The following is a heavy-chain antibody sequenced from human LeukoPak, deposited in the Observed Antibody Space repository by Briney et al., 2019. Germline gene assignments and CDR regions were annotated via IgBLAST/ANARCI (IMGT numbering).Heavy chain of an antibody. Sequence: PGGSLRLSCAASGFTFSNAWMSWVRQAPGKGLEWLGRIKSKTDGGTTDYAAPVKGRFTISRDDSKNTLYLEMYSLKTEDTAMYYCLYFWSGSSLVDYWGQGTLVTVSS. CDR1: GFTFSNAW. V-gene: IGHV3-15*01. J-gene: IGHJ4*02. CDR2: IKSKTDGGTT. CDR3: LYFWSGSSLVDY. D-gene: IGHD3-3*01.